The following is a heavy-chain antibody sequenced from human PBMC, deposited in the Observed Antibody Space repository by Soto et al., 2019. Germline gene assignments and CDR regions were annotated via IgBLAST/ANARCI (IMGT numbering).Heavy chain of an antibody. CDR3: ARDSGCSGGSCYSHFDN. CDR2: ISSNSLYI. Sequence: EVQLVESGGGLVKPGGSLRLSCAASGFTFTSYSMNWVRQAPGRGLEWVSSISSNSLYIYYAESVKGRFTIPRDNAKKSLFLQMNSLRAEDTAVYYCARDSGCSGGSCYSHFDNWGQGTLVAVSS. J-gene: IGHJ4*02. V-gene: IGHV3-21*01. CDR1: GFTFTSYS. D-gene: IGHD2-15*01.